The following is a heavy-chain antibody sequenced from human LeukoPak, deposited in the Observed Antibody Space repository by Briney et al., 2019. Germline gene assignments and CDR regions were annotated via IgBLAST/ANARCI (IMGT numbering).Heavy chain of an antibody. CDR2: ISGSGGST. CDR1: RFTFSSYG. V-gene: IGHV3-23*01. CDR3: AKDQDQEPVGATHFDY. D-gene: IGHD1-26*01. J-gene: IGHJ4*02. Sequence: GGSLRLSCAASRFTFSSYGMSWVRQAPGKGLEWVSAISGSGGSTYYADSVKGRFTISRDNSKNTLYLQMNSLRAEDTAVYYCAKDQDQEPVGATHFDYWGQGTLVTVSS.